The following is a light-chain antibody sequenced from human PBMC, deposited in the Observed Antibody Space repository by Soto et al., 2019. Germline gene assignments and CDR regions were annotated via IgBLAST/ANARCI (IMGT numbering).Light chain of an antibody. CDR1: QSFRGL. J-gene: IGKJ5*01. V-gene: IGKV3-11*01. CDR2: DAY. Sequence: EVVLTPSPVTLSLSPGERATLSCRASQSFRGLLAWYQQKPGQAPRLLIYDAYNRATGIPPRFSGSGSGTDFTLTISSLEPEDSAVYYCQHRHMWPITFGPGTRLEIK. CDR3: QHRHMWPIT.